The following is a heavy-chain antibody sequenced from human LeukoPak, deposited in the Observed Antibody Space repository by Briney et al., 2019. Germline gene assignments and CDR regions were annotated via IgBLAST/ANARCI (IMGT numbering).Heavy chain of an antibody. CDR1: GFTFSNHA. J-gene: IGHJ4*02. CDR2: ISANGINT. D-gene: IGHD4-17*01. V-gene: IGHV3-23*01. CDR3: ARDMYGDYGENYFDY. Sequence: PGGSLRLSCVASGFTFSNHAMNWVRPAPGEGLEWVSSISANGINTYYADSVKGRFTISRDKSKNTLYLQMNSLRAEDAAVYYCARDMYGDYGENYFDYWGQGTLVTVSS.